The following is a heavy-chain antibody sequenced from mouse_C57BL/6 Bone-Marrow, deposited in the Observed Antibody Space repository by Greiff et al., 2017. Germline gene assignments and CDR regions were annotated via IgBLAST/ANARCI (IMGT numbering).Heavy chain of an antibody. CDR3: ARGGGVGYYDAMDY. CDR1: GFTFSSYA. V-gene: IGHV5-4*01. Sequence: EVQGVESGGGLVKPGGSLKLSCAASGFTFSSYAMSWVRQTPEKRLEWVATISDGGSYTYYPDNVKGRFTISRDNAKNNLYLQMSHLKSEDKAMYYCARGGGVGYYDAMDYWGQGTSVTVSS. J-gene: IGHJ4*01. D-gene: IGHD1-1*02. CDR2: ISDGGSYT.